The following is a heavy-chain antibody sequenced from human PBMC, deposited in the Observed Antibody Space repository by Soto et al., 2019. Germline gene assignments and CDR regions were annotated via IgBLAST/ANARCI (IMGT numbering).Heavy chain of an antibody. J-gene: IGHJ6*02. D-gene: IGHD4-17*01. CDR1: GYSFTSYW. V-gene: IGHV5-51*01. CDR3: AIPPYGDYEDYYGMDV. Sequence: GESLKISCKGSGYSFTSYWIGWVRQMPGKGLKWMGIIYPGDSDTRYSPSFQGQVAISADKSISTAYLQWSSLKASDTAMYYCAIPPYGDYEDYYGMDVWGQGTTVTVSS. CDR2: IYPGDSDT.